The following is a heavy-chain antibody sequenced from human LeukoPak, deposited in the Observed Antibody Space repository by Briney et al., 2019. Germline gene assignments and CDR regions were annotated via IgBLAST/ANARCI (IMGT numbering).Heavy chain of an antibody. D-gene: IGHD4-23*01. CDR2: INSDGSST. Sequence: PGGSLRLSCAPSGFTVSSYWVHWVRQTPGKGLVWVSRINSDGSSTNYADSVKGRFTISRDIAKNTLYLQMNDLRAEDTAVYYCAREVRVGGNTAGAFDVWGQGTRVTVSS. J-gene: IGHJ3*01. CDR1: GFTVSSYW. V-gene: IGHV3-74*01. CDR3: AREVRVGGNTAGAFDV.